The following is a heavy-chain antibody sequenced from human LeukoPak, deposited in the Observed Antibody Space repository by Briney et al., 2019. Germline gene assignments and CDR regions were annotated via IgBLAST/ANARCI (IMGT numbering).Heavy chain of an antibody. D-gene: IGHD3-3*01. V-gene: IGHV3-15*01. CDR3: TTLGHYDFWSGHYTGAVVI. Sequence: GGSLRLSCAASGFTFSNAWMSWVRQAPGKGLEWVGRIKSKTDGGTTDYAAPVKGRFTISRDDSKNTLYLQMNSLKTEDTAVYYCTTLGHYDFWSGHYTGAVVIWGQGTMVTVSS. CDR1: GFTFSNAW. CDR2: IKSKTDGGTT. J-gene: IGHJ3*02.